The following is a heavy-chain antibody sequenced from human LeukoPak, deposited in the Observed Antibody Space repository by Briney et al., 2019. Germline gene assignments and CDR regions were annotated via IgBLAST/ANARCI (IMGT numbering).Heavy chain of an antibody. J-gene: IGHJ4*02. CDR3: ARSAWYLACFDY. V-gene: IGHV4-39*01. D-gene: IGHD6-13*01. Sequence: SETLSLTCTVSGGSISSNNHYWGWIRQPPGKGLEWIGSIYYSGRTYYNPSLKSRVSISVDTSEKQFSLKLTSVYSADSAVYYWARSAWYLACFDYWGQGALVTVSS. CDR2: IYYSGRT. CDR1: GGSISSNNHY.